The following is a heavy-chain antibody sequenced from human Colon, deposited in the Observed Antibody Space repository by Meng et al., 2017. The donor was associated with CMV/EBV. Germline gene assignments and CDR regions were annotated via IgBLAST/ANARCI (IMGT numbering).Heavy chain of an antibody. CDR1: GFTFSSYE. CDR2: ISGSGSTI. J-gene: IGHJ4*02. CDR3: SRDGGYYDSSGYPVGLDY. Sequence: GESLKISWAASGFTFSSYEMNWVRQAPGQGLEWVSYISGSGSTIYYADSVKCRFTISRDNAKNSLYLQMNSLRAEATAVYYCSRDGGYYDSSGYPVGLDYWGQGTLVTVSS. V-gene: IGHV3-48*03. D-gene: IGHD3-22*01.